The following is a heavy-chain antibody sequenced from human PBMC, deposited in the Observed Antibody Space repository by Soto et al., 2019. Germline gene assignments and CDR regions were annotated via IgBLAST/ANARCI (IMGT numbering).Heavy chain of an antibody. CDR3: ASPYYYYMDV. CDR1: GFTFSSYA. CDR2: ISGSGGST. V-gene: IGHV3-23*01. J-gene: IGHJ6*03. Sequence: GGSLRLSCAASGFTFSSYAMSWVRQAPGKGLEWVSAISGSGGSTYYVDSVKGRFTISRDNSKNTLYLQMNSLRAEDTAVYCCASPYYYYMDVWGKGTTVTVSS.